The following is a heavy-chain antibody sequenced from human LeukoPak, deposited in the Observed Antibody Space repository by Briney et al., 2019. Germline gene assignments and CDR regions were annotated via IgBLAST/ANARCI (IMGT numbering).Heavy chain of an antibody. J-gene: IGHJ6*03. CDR1: GFTFSDYY. D-gene: IGHD3-22*01. Sequence: GGSLRLSCAASGFTFSDYYMSWIRQAPGKGLEWVSYISSSGSTIYYADSVKGRFTISRDNSKNTLYLQMNSLRAEDTAVYYCAKAGSSGYSYYYYYYMDVWGKGTTVTISS. CDR2: ISSSGSTI. V-gene: IGHV3-11*04. CDR3: AKAGSSGYSYYYYYYMDV.